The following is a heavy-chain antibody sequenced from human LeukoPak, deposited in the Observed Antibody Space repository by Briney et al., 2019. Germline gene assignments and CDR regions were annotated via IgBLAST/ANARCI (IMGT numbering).Heavy chain of an antibody. CDR2: IDWDDDK. D-gene: IGHD3-10*01. CDR3: ARMASYGSGSYRFASYYYYYGMDV. Sequence: SGPALVKPTQTLTLTCTFSGFSLSTSGMCVSWIRQPPGKALEWLARIDWDDDKYYSTSLKTRLTISKDTSKNQVVLTMTNMDPVDTATYYCARMASYGSGSYRFASYYYYYGMDVWGQGTTVTVSS. V-gene: IGHV2-70*11. J-gene: IGHJ6*02. CDR1: GFSLSTSGMC.